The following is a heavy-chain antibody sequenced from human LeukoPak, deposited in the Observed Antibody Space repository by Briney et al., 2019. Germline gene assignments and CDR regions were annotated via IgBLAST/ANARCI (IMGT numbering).Heavy chain of an antibody. D-gene: IGHD4-17*01. J-gene: IGHJ5*02. CDR3: VRRGRDYGDYIGFDP. CDR1: GGSLSGSNNF. V-gene: IGHV4-39*01. CDR2: ISETGNT. Sequence: PSETLSLTCTVSGGSLSGSNNFWGWIRQSPGKGLEWVGYISETGNTYYNPSLKSRVTISVDTSKNQFSLNLASVTATDTAVFYCVRRGRDYGDYIGFDPWGQGTLVTVSS.